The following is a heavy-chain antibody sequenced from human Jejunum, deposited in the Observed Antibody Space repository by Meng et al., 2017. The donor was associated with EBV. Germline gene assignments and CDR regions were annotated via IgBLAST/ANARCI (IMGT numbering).Heavy chain of an antibody. CDR3: ARDGPQSLSPFDY. CDR2: TFYRSRWFY. J-gene: IGHJ4*02. CDR1: GDSVSSDGAA. Sequence: QVHLQQSGPELVNPSQTLSPPCAISGDSVSSDGAAWNWIRQSPSRGLEWLGRTFYRSRWFYDYAPSVKSRITINSDTSKNQFSLHLDSVTPEDTAVYYCARDGPQSLSPFDYWGQGTLVTVSS. V-gene: IGHV6-1*01.